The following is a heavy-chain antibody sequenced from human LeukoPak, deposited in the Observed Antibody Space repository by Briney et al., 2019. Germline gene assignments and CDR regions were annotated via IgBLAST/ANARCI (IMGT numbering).Heavy chain of an antibody. J-gene: IGHJ4*02. CDR1: GGSISSGGYS. CDR3: ARGGLYGDPFDY. D-gene: IGHD4-17*01. CDR2: INHSGST. V-gene: IGHV4-30-2*01. Sequence: SQTLSLTCAVSGGSISSGGYSWSWIRQPPGKGLEWIGEINHSGSTNYNPSLKSRVTISVDTSKNQFSLKLSSVTAADTAVYYCARGGLYGDPFDYWGQGTLVTVSS.